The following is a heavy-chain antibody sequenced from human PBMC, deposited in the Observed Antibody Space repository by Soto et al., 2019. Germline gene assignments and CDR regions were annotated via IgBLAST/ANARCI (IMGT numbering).Heavy chain of an antibody. CDR3: AKLYCSGGSCYSTRLFKQGEHDYYYYYMDV. D-gene: IGHD2-15*01. CDR1: GFTFSSYA. Sequence: PGGSLRLSCAASGFTFSSYAMSWVRQAPGKGLEWVSAISGSGGSTYYADSVKGRFTISRDNSKNTLYLQMNSLRAEDTAVYYCAKLYCSGGSCYSTRLFKQGEHDYYYYYMDVWGKGTTVTVSS. J-gene: IGHJ6*03. V-gene: IGHV3-23*01. CDR2: ISGSGGST.